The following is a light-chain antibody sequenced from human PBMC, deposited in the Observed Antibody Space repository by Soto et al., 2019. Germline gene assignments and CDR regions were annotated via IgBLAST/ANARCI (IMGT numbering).Light chain of an antibody. CDR3: QQCRNWPLT. J-gene: IGKJ4*01. Sequence: ESVMTQSPATLSVSPGEGATLSCKASQNVYNNLAWYQQRPGQPPRLLIYDASTRATGISARFSGSGYGTEFTLTISSLQSEDFAVYFCQQCRNWPLTFGGGTKGDIK. CDR1: QNVYNN. V-gene: IGKV3-15*01. CDR2: DAS.